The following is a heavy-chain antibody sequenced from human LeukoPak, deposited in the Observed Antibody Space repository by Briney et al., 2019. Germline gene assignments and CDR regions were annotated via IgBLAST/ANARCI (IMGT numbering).Heavy chain of an antibody. V-gene: IGHV3-23*01. CDR1: GFSFSTYA. CDR3: SKRDIVAGVVDW. Sequence: PGGSLRLSCAASGFSFSTYAMGWVRQAPGKGLEGVSIISDNGVYAYYADSVKGRFTISRDNSKDTLYLQMNSLRAEDTAVYYCSKRDIVAGVVDWWGQGALVTVSS. CDR2: ISDNGVYA. D-gene: IGHD5-12*01. J-gene: IGHJ4*02.